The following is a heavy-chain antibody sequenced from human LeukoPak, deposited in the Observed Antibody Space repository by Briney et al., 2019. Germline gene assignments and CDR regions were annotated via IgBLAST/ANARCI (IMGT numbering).Heavy chain of an antibody. CDR3: ARGNYGDCVGDY. Sequence: GASVTVPCKASGYTFTSYGISWVRQAPGQGLEWMGWISAYNGNTNYAQKLQGRVTMTTDTSTSTAHMELRSLRSDDTAVYYCARGNYGDCVGDYWGQGTPVTVSS. J-gene: IGHJ4*02. CDR1: GYTFTSYG. D-gene: IGHD4-17*01. V-gene: IGHV1-18*01. CDR2: ISAYNGNT.